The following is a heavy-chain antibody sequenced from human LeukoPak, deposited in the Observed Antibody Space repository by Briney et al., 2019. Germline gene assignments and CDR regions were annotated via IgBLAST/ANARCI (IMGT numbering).Heavy chain of an antibody. CDR1: GFTFSTYA. V-gene: IGHV3-30*03. CDR3: ATVGGSADY. D-gene: IGHD2-15*01. J-gene: IGHJ4*02. CDR2: ISYDGTNK. Sequence: GGSLRLSCAASGFTFSTYAIHWVRQAPGKGLEWVAVISYDGTNKYYSDSVRGRFAISRDNPKNTLYLQMNNLRPGDTAVYYCATVGGSADYRGQGTLVSVSS.